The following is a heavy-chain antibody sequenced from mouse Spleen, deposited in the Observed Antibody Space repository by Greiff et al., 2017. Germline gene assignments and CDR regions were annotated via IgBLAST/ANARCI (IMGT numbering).Heavy chain of an antibody. V-gene: IGHV1-64*01. CDR2: IHPNSGST. Sequence: QVQLKQPGAELVKPGASVKLSCKASGYTFTSYWMHWVKQRPGQGLEWIGMIHPNSGSTNYNEKFKSKATLTVDKSSSTAYMQLSSLTSEDSAVYYCARYGNRFAYWGQGTLVTVSA. CDR3: ARYGNRFAY. J-gene: IGHJ3*01. D-gene: IGHD2-1*01. CDR1: GYTFTSYW.